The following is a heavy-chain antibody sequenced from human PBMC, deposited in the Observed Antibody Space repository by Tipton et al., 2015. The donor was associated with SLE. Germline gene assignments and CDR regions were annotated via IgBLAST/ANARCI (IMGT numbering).Heavy chain of an antibody. D-gene: IGHD3-10*01. CDR2: IYYSGST. CDR1: GGSINNSY. Sequence: TLSLTCTVPGGSINNSYWNWIRQPPGKAPEWIGYIYYSGSTNYNPSLKSRVTISVDTSKNQISLQLSSVTAADTAVYYCASSYSDSGRDVGGQGTTVTVS. J-gene: IGHJ6*02. CDR3: ASSYSDSGRDV. V-gene: IGHV4-59*01.